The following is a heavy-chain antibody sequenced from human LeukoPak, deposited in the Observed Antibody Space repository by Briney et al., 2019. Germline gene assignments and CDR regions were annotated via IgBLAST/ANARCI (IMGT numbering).Heavy chain of an antibody. CDR3: ARDSWGVLDANDAFDI. CDR1: GFTVSSNY. D-gene: IGHD3-3*02. Sequence: PGGSLRLSCAASGFTVSSNYMRWVRQAPGKGLEWVSVIYSGGSTYYADSVKGRFTISRDNSKNTLYLQMNSLRAEDTAVYYCARDSWGVLDANDAFDIWGQGTMVTVSS. CDR2: IYSGGST. V-gene: IGHV3-66*01. J-gene: IGHJ3*02.